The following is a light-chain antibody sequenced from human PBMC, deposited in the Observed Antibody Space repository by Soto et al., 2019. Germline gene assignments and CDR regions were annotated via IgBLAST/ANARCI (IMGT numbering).Light chain of an antibody. Sequence: QSVLTQPPSVSGAPGQSVTISCTGSTSNIGAGYDVRWYQQLPGTAPKLLIYDNSNRPSGVPDRFSGSKSGTSASLAITGLQAEDEADYYCQSYDSSLNVHYVFGTGTKVTVL. CDR1: TSNIGAGYD. CDR3: QSYDSSLNVHYV. CDR2: DNS. V-gene: IGLV1-40*01. J-gene: IGLJ1*01.